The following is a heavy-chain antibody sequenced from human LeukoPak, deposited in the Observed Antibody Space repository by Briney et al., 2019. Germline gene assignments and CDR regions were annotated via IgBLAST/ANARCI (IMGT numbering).Heavy chain of an antibody. CDR3: AKAVGYCSGGSCYHLIDY. D-gene: IGHD2-15*01. CDR2: ISGSGGRT. Sequence: GGSLRLSCAASGFTFSSYAMSWVRQAPGKGLEWVSAISGSGGRTYYADSVKGRFTISRDSSKNTLYLQMNSLRAEDTAVYYCAKAVGYCSGGSCYHLIDYWGQGTLVTVSS. J-gene: IGHJ4*02. V-gene: IGHV3-23*01. CDR1: GFTFSSYA.